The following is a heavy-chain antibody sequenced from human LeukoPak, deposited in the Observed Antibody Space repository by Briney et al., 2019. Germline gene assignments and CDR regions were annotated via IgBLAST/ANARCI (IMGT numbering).Heavy chain of an antibody. Sequence: SETLSLTCAVYGVSFSGYYWSWIRQPPGKGLEWIGEINHSGSTNYNPSLKSRVTISVDTSKNQFSLKLSSVTAADTAVYYCARGSVTYPLDSSPQKTYHFDYWGQGTLVTVSS. CDR2: INHSGST. D-gene: IGHD6-6*01. J-gene: IGHJ4*02. V-gene: IGHV4-34*01. CDR3: ARGSVTYPLDSSPQKTYHFDY. CDR1: GVSFSGYY.